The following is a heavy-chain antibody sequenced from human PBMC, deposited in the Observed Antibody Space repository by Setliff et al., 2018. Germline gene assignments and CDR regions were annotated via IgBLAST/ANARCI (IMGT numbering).Heavy chain of an antibody. V-gene: IGHV5-51*01. CDR3: ARRGERFFNWFDP. CDR1: GYNFDTYW. D-gene: IGHD2-21*01. CDR2: IYPGNADT. J-gene: IGHJ5*02. Sequence: GESLKISCKGSGYNFDTYWIAWVRQMPGKGLEWMGTIYPGNADTRYSPSFQGQVTISTDTSINTAFLQWNNLKASDTAVYYCARRGERFFNWFDPWGQGTLVTVSS.